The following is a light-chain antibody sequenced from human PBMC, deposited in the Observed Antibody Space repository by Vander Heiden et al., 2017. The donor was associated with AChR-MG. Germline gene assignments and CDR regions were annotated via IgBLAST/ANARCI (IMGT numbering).Light chain of an antibody. CDR2: EAS. CDR1: QSVSGY. Sequence: EVVVTQSPGTLSLSAGERATISCRASQSVSGYLPWFQQNLGENPMLLIYEASSRAASIPERISSGGSGTDFTLTTSRLEPEDFAVYYCRQDVNSPYTFGQGTNLEIK. V-gene: IGKV3-20*01. CDR3: RQDVNSPYT. J-gene: IGKJ2*01.